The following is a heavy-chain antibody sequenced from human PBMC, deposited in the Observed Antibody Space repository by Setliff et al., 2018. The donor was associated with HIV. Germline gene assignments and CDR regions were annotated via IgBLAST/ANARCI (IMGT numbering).Heavy chain of an antibody. CDR2: INPSRHNT. D-gene: IGHD4-17*01. V-gene: IGHV1-2*06. J-gene: IGHJ4*02. Sequence: ASVKVSCKASGYTFTDYFIHWVRQAPGQGLEWMGRINPSRHNTIYAPRYQGRVTMTRDTSISTAYMELGGLRSDDTAVYYCARNYGADANYFDYWGQGTLVTVSS. CDR1: GYTFTDYF. CDR3: ARNYGADANYFDY.